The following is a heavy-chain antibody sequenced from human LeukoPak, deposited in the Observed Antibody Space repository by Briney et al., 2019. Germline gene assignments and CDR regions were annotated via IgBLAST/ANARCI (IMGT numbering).Heavy chain of an antibody. D-gene: IGHD3-22*01. J-gene: IGHJ6*02. Sequence: GSLRLSCAASGFTFSDHYMDWVRQAPGKGLEWIGRTRNKANSYTTEYAASVKGRFTISRDDSKNSLYLQRNSLKTEDTAVYYCAKEGDESSGYLDYYYYGMDVWGQGTTVTVSS. CDR3: AKEGDESSGYLDYYYYGMDV. CDR2: TRNKANSYTT. V-gene: IGHV3-72*01. CDR1: GFTFSDHY.